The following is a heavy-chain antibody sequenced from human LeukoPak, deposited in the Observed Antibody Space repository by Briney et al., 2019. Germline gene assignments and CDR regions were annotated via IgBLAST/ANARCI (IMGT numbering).Heavy chain of an antibody. CDR3: ARGGPYGSGSYYLPKNPNWFDP. Sequence: GGFLRLSCAASGFSFSAYIMNWVRQAPGKGLEWVSSISSNSYYIYYADSVRGRFSISRDNAKNSVFLQMSSLRAEDTAVYYCARGGPYGSGSYYLPKNPNWFDPWGQGTLVTVSS. J-gene: IGHJ5*02. CDR1: GFSFSAYI. V-gene: IGHV3-21*01. D-gene: IGHD3-10*01. CDR2: ISSNSYYI.